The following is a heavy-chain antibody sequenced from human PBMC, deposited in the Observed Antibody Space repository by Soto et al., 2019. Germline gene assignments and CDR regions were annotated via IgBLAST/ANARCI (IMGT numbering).Heavy chain of an antibody. CDR2: ISSSSSYI. D-gene: IGHD2-15*01. V-gene: IGHV3-21*01. J-gene: IGHJ6*02. Sequence: GGSLRLSCAASGFTFSSYSMNWVRQAPGKGLEWVSSISSSSSYIYYADSVKGRFTISRDNAKNSLCLQMNSLRAEDTAVYYCAREQLVVAAGPSDGMDVWGQGTTVTVYS. CDR1: GFTFSSYS. CDR3: AREQLVVAAGPSDGMDV.